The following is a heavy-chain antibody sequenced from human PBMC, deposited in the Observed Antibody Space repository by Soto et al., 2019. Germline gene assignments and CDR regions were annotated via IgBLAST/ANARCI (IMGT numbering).Heavy chain of an antibody. J-gene: IGHJ4*02. D-gene: IGHD5-18*01. CDR2: ISGSGGST. Sequence: WGSLRLSCAASGFTFSSYAMSWVRQAPGKGLEWVSAISGSGGSTYYADSVKGRFTISRDNSKNTLYLQMNSLRAEDTAVYYCAKDRGYSYGNDYWGQGTLVTVSS. V-gene: IGHV3-23*01. CDR3: AKDRGYSYGNDY. CDR1: GFTFSSYA.